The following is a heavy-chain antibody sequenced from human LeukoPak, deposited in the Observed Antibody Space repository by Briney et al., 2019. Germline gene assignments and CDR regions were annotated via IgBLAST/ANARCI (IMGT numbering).Heavy chain of an antibody. V-gene: IGHV4-34*01. CDR2: INHSGST. CDR1: GGSFSGYY. D-gene: IGHD2-21*02. Sequence: SETLSLTCAVYGGSFSGYYWSWIRQPPGKGLEWIGEINHSGSTNYNPSLKSRVTISVDTSKNQFSLKLSSVTAADTAVYYCARAGTLAYCGGDCYETDAFDIWGQGTMVTVSS. J-gene: IGHJ3*02. CDR3: ARAGTLAYCGGDCYETDAFDI.